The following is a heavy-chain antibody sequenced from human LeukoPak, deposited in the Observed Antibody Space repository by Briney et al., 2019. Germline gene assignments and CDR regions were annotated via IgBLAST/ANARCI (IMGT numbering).Heavy chain of an antibody. CDR2: INHSGST. D-gene: IGHD6-19*01. V-gene: IGHV4-34*01. J-gene: IGHJ4*02. Sequence: SETLSLTCAVYGGSFSGYYWSWIRQPPGKGLEWIGEINHSGSTNYNPSLKSRVTISVDTSKNQFSLKLSSVTAADTAVYYCARDRAVAGSGFDYWGQGTLVTVSS. CDR1: GGSFSGYY. CDR3: ARDRAVAGSGFDY.